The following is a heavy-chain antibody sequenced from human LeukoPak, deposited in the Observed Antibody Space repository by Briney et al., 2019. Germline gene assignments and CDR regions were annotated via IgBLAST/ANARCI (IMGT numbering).Heavy chain of an antibody. CDR2: IYYSGRT. V-gene: IGHV4-59*12. Sequence: SETLSLTCTVSGGSISSYYWSWIRQPPGKGLEWIGTIYYSGRTYYNPSLKSRVTISVDTSKNQFSLKLSSVTAADTAVYYCARDQATIILGYFDYWGQGTLVTVSS. CDR1: GGSISSYY. D-gene: IGHD1-26*01. J-gene: IGHJ4*02. CDR3: ARDQATIILGYFDY.